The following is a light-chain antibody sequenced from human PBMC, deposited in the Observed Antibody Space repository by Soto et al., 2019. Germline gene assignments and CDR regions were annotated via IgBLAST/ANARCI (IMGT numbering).Light chain of an antibody. V-gene: IGLV2-14*01. CDR2: DVS. CDR1: SSDVVDYNY. J-gene: IGLJ1*01. CDR3: RSYTIRSPYI. Sequence: QSALSQPASVSGSPGHSITISCTGTSSDVVDYNYVCWYQQHPCKVPKLIVFDVSNRHSGVSNRFSGSKSGNSAYLTISGLQAEVEAYYYCRSYTIRSPYIFGTGTKLTGL.